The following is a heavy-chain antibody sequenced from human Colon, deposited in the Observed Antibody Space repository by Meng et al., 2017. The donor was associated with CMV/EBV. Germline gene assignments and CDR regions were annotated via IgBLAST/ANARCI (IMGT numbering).Heavy chain of an antibody. D-gene: IGHD2-21*01. Sequence: GESLKISCAASGFTFSSYDMHWVRQATGKGLEWVSAIGTAGDTYYPGSVKGRFTISRENAKNSLYLQMNSLRAGDTPVYYCAKGPIASGHDLVLGRCGGDCLDYWGQGTLVTVSS. CDR2: IGTAGDT. V-gene: IGHV3-13*01. CDR1: GFTFSSYD. J-gene: IGHJ4*02. CDR3: AKGPIASGHDLVLGRCGGDCLDY.